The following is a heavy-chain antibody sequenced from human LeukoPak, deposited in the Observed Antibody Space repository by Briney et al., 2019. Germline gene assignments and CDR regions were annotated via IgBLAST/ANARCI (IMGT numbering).Heavy chain of an antibody. V-gene: IGHV3-53*01. Sequence: GGSLRLSCAASGFTFSSYAVSWVRQAPGKGLEWVSVIYSGGGTYYADSVKGRFTISRDNSKNTVYLQMNSLRAEDTAVYYCARKVGPTGALDYWGQGTLVTVSS. D-gene: IGHD1-26*01. CDR2: IYSGGGT. CDR1: GFTFSSYA. J-gene: IGHJ4*02. CDR3: ARKVGPTGALDY.